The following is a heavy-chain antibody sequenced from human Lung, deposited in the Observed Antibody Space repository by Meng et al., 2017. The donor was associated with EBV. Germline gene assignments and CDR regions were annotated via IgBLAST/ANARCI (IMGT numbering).Heavy chain of an antibody. D-gene: IGHD3-3*01. J-gene: IGHJ4*02. CDR3: ARGKLSGYRYFDY. Sequence: QLHLQESGSGLVKPSQPLSLTCAVSSGSISSDTSSWNWSRQRPGKGLEWIGFVYRSGSTYYNPSLKSRVIISVDRSNNQFSLELNSVSAADTAVYYCARGKLSGYRYFDYWGQGTLVTVSS. CDR2: VYRSGST. V-gene: IGHV4-30-2*01. CDR1: SGSISSDTSS.